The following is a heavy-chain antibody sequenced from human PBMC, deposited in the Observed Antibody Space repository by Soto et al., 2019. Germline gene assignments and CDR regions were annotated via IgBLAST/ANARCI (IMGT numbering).Heavy chain of an antibody. V-gene: IGHV1-8*02. J-gene: IGHJ3*02. CDR1: GGTFSSYT. CDR3: ARGVTKITIFGVVIITAFDI. D-gene: IGHD3-3*01. Sequence: GASVKVSCKASGGTFSSYTISWLRQAPGQGLEWMGWMNPNSGNTGYAQKFQGRVTMTRNTSISTAYMELSSLRSEDTAVYYCARGVTKITIFGVVIITAFDIWGQGTMVT. CDR2: MNPNSGNT.